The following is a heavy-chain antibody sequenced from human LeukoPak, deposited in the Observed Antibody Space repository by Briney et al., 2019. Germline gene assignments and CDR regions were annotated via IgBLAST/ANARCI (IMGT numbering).Heavy chain of an antibody. Sequence: NPSQTLSLTCIVSGGSISSGSYYWSWIRQPAGKGLEWIGRIYTSGSTNYNPSLKSRVTISVDTSKNQFSLKLSSVTAADTAVYYCARDSLHFWTPVGFDPWGQGTLVTVSS. CDR1: GGSISSGSYY. CDR2: IYTSGST. CDR3: ARDSLHFWTPVGFDP. V-gene: IGHV4-61*02. D-gene: IGHD3-3*02. J-gene: IGHJ5*02.